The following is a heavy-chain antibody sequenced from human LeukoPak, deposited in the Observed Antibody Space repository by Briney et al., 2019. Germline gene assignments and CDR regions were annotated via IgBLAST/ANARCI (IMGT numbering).Heavy chain of an antibody. D-gene: IGHD3-10*01. J-gene: IGHJ4*02. CDR2: ISYDGSSK. Sequence: GGSLRLSCAASGFTFSSYGMHWVRQAPGKGLEWVAVISYDGSSKYYADSVKGRFTISRDNSKNTLYLQMNSLRAEDTAVYYCAKDLEDGSGSLNAFDYWGQGTLVTVSS. V-gene: IGHV3-30*18. CDR3: AKDLEDGSGSLNAFDY. CDR1: GFTFSSYG.